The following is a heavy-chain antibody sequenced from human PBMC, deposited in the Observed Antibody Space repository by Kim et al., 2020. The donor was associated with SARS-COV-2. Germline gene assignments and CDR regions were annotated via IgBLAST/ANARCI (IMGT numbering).Heavy chain of an antibody. V-gene: IGHV3-33*01. D-gene: IGHD1-1*01. CDR3: AGDLESRDWNGGY. Sequence: YEGSVKGRLTISRDNSKNTLYLPMNSLRVEDTAVYYCAGDLESRDWNGGYWGQGTLVTVSS. J-gene: IGHJ4*02.